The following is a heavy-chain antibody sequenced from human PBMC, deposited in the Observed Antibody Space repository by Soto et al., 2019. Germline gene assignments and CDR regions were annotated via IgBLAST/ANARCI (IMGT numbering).Heavy chain of an antibody. CDR1: GFTFSSYG. J-gene: IGHJ4*02. D-gene: IGHD3-9*01. CDR2: IRGSSNTT. V-gene: IGHV3-23*01. Sequence: EVQLLESGGGLVQPGGSLRLSCAASGFTFSSYGMSWVRQAPGKGLEWVSAIRGSSNTTYYADSVKGRFTISRDNSKSPLYLQMNSLRAEATAIYYCAKDVNNDILAGYYYYWGPGTLVTVSS. CDR3: AKDVNNDILAGYYYY.